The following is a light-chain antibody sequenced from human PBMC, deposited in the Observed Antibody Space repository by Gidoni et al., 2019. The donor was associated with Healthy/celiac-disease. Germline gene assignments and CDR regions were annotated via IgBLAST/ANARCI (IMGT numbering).Light chain of an antibody. J-gene: IGKJ2*01. Sequence: DIQLTQSPSFLSASVGDRVTITYRASQGISSYLAWYQQKPGKAPKLLIYAASTWQSGVPSRFSGSGAGKEFTLTISSLQPEDFATYYCQQLNSYPVTFXQXTKLEIK. CDR1: QGISSY. CDR2: AAS. CDR3: QQLNSYPVT. V-gene: IGKV1-9*01.